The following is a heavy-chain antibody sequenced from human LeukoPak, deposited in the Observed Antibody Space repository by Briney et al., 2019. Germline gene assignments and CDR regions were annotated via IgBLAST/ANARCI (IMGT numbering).Heavy chain of an antibody. V-gene: IGHV4-34*01. CDR3: ARGSGSSGFTFDY. D-gene: IGHD6-19*01. J-gene: IGHJ4*02. Sequence: SESLSLTCAVYGGPFSGYYWSWIRQPPGKGLEWIREINHSGGTNYNPSLKSRVTISVATSKIQFSLNLSSVTAADTAVYYCARGSGSSGFTFDYWGQGTLVTASS. CDR1: GGPFSGYY. CDR2: INHSGGT.